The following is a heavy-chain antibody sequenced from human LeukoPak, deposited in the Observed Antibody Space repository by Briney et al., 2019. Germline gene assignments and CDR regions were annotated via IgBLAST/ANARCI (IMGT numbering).Heavy chain of an antibody. CDR1: GFTFNSYA. J-gene: IGHJ6*02. D-gene: IGHD2-15*01. CDR2: ISFDGSNK. CDR3: ARGTYCSGGSCYSYYYYYGMDV. V-gene: IGHV3-30-3*01. Sequence: PGGSLRLSCAASGFTFNSYAMHWVRQAPGKGLEWVAVISFDGSNKYYADSVKGRFTISRDNSKNTLYLQMNSLRAEDTAVYSCARGTYCSGGSCYSYYYYYGMDVWGQGTTVTVSS.